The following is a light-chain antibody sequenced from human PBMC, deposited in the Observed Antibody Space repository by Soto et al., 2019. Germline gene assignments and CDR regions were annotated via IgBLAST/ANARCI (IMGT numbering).Light chain of an antibody. J-gene: IGKJ2*01. CDR1: QRITTY. Sequence: IHMTQSPSSLSASVGDRVTITCRASQRITTYLNWYQQKPGKAPKLLISTAATLRGGVPSRFSGGGSGTDLTLTITTLQPEDFATDVCQQSYSTPYTFGQGTKLEIK. CDR3: QQSYSTPYT. V-gene: IGKV1-39*01. CDR2: TAA.